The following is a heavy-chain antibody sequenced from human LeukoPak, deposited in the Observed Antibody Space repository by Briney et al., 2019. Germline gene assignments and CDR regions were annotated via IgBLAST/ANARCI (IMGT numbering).Heavy chain of an antibody. CDR2: ITASSTAI. J-gene: IGHJ4*02. V-gene: IGHV3-21*01. Sequence: PGGSLRLSCVDSGVTFSNYWMNWVRQAPGKGLEWVSSITASSTAIYSADSVKGRFTISRDNAKNFLYLQMNSLRAEDTAVYYCARTYYDILTGYNPYFDYWGQGILVTVSS. CDR1: GVTFSNYW. D-gene: IGHD3-9*01. CDR3: ARTYYDILTGYNPYFDY.